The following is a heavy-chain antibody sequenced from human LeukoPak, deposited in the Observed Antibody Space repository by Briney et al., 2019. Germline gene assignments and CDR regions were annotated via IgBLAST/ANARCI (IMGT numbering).Heavy chain of an antibody. CDR3: AKDRGWGSEGLYYFDY. D-gene: IGHD3-10*01. V-gene: IGHV3-30*02. Sequence: QAGGSLRLSCAASGFTFSSYGMHWVRQAPGKGLEWVAFIRYDGSNKYYADSVKGRFTISRDNSKNTLYLQMNSLRAEDTAVYYCAKDRGWGSEGLYYFDYWGQGALVTVSS. J-gene: IGHJ4*02. CDR2: IRYDGSNK. CDR1: GFTFSSYG.